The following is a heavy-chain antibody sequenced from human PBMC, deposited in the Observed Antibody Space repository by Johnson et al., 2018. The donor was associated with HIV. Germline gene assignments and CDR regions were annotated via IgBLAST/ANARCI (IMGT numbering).Heavy chain of an antibody. CDR1: GFTVSSNE. CDR3: TTDTHPDAFDI. J-gene: IGHJ3*02. Sequence: VQLVESRGVLVQPGGSLRLSCAASGFTVSSNEMSWVRQAPGKGLEWVGRIKSKTDGGTTDYAAPVKGRFTISRDDSKNTLYLQMNSLKTEDTAVYYCTTDTHPDAFDIWGQGTMVTVSS. CDR2: IKSKTDGGTT. V-gene: IGHV3-15*01.